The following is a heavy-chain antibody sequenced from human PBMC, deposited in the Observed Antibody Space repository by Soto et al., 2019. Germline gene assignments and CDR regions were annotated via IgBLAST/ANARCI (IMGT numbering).Heavy chain of an antibody. V-gene: IGHV3-30*18. Sequence: GGSLRLSCAASGFTFSSYGMHWVRQAPGKGLEWVAVISYDGSNKYYADSVKGRFTISRDNSKNTLYLQMNSLRAEDTAVYYCAKGKYYYDSSGYSPFDYWGQGTLVTVSS. D-gene: IGHD3-22*01. CDR3: AKGKYYYDSSGYSPFDY. CDR2: ISYDGSNK. J-gene: IGHJ4*02. CDR1: GFTFSSYG.